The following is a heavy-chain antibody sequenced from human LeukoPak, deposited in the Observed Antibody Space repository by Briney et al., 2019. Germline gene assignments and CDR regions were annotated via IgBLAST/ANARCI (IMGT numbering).Heavy chain of an antibody. CDR3: ARAIVVVPSAANWFDL. V-gene: IGHV4-59*01. J-gene: IGHJ5*02. CDR1: GGSISSYY. Sequence: PSETLSLTCTVSGGSISSYYWSWIRQPPGKGLEWIGYIYYSGSTNYNPSLKSRVTISVDTSKNQFSLKLSSVTAADTAVYYCARAIVVVPSAANWFDLWGQGTLVTVSS. D-gene: IGHD2-21*01. CDR2: IYYSGST.